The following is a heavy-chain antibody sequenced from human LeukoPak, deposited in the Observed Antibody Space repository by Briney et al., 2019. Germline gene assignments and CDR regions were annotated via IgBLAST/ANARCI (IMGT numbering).Heavy chain of an antibody. V-gene: IGHV3-23*01. J-gene: IGHJ4*02. Sequence: GGPLRLSCAASGFTFSSYAMSWVRQAPGKGLEWVSAISGSGGSTYYADSVKGRFTISRDNSKNTLYLQMNSLRAEDTAVYYCAKDRSGGIAAAAYWGQGTLVTVSS. CDR2: ISGSGGST. CDR3: AKDRSGGIAAAAY. CDR1: GFTFSSYA. D-gene: IGHD6-13*01.